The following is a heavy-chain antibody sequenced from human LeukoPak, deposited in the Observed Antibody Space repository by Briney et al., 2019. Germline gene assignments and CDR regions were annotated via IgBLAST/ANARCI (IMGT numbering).Heavy chain of an antibody. V-gene: IGHV3-23*01. Sequence: GGSLRLSCAASGFTFSSYAMSWVRQAPGKGLEWVSAISGSGGSTYYADSVKGRFTISRDNAKNSLYLQMNSLRAEDTAVYYCARDSAGIVGYWGQGTLVTVSS. CDR1: GFTFSSYA. CDR3: ARDSAGIVGY. CDR2: ISGSGGST. J-gene: IGHJ4*02. D-gene: IGHD2-15*01.